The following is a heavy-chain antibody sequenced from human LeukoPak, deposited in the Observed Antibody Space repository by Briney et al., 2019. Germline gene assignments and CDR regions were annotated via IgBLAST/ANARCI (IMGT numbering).Heavy chain of an antibody. V-gene: IGHV1-69*04. D-gene: IGHD2-21*02. CDR3: AGSYCGGDCHRGYYYYGMDV. CDR2: IIPIFGIA. CDR1: GGTFSSYA. J-gene: IGHJ6*02. Sequence: SVKVSCKASGGTFSSYAICWVRQAPGQGLEWMGRIIPIFGIANYAQKFQGRVTITADKSTSTAYMELSSLRSEDTAVYYCAGSYCGGDCHRGYYYYGMDVWGQGTTVTVSS.